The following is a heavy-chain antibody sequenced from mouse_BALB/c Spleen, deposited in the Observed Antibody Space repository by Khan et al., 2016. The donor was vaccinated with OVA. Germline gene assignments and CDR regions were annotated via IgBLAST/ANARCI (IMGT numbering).Heavy chain of an antibody. D-gene: IGHD2-3*01. CDR3: ARVDGGDFDY. Sequence: EVQLQESGPGLVKPSQSLSLTCTVTGYSITSDYAWNWIRQFPGNKLEWMGFISYSGNTYYNPSLKSRISIPRATSKNQFFLKLHSGTTEDTATSCLARVDGGDFDYWGQGTTLTVAS. J-gene: IGHJ2*01. CDR2: ISYSGNT. V-gene: IGHV3-2*02. CDR1: GYSITSDYA.